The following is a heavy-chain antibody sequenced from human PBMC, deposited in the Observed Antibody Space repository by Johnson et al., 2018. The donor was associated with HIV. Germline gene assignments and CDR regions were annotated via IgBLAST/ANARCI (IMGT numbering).Heavy chain of an antibody. V-gene: IGHV3-20*04. CDR3: ARGGYWETTIAYRGDDSFDI. CDR2: INWNGGST. Sequence: VQLVESGGGVVRPGGSLRLSCAASGFSFEDYGMNWVRQAPGKGLEWVSGINWNGGSTGYVDSVKGRFIISGDNAKNSLYLQMNSLRAEDTCVYYCARGGYWETTIAYRGDDSFDIWGQGTKVIVSS. J-gene: IGHJ3*02. CDR1: GFSFEDYG. D-gene: IGHD1-26*01.